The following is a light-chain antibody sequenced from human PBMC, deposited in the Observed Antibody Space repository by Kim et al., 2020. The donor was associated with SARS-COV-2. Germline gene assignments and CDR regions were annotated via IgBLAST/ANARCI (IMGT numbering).Light chain of an antibody. Sequence: PGERHTLSCRAIQSISSNYLAWYPQKPGQAPTLLIYGASSRATGIPDRFRGSGSGTDFTLIITRLEPEDFAVYYCQQYGGSLQTFGQGTKLEI. CDR2: GAS. J-gene: IGKJ2*01. V-gene: IGKV3-20*01. CDR1: QSISSNY. CDR3: QQYGGSLQT.